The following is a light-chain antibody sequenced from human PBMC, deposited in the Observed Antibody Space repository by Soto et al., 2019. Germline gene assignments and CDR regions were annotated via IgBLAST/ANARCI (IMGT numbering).Light chain of an antibody. V-gene: IGKV3-20*01. J-gene: IGKJ5*01. CDR2: GAS. CDR3: QQYPCPPTT. Sequence: VLTHSPVPLSFSPGGIAPLSCRASQSVSSSYLALYQQKPGQAPRLLIYGASTRAAGIPDSFSGSGSGTDFTLTITRLEPEDSAVYFCQQYPCPPTTFGQWT. CDR1: QSVSSSY.